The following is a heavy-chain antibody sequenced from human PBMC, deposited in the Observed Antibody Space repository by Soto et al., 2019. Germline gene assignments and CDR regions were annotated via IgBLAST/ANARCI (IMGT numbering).Heavy chain of an antibody. V-gene: IGHV3-33*08. CDR1: GFTFSSYG. Sequence: GGSLRLSCAASGFTFSSYGMNWVRQAPGKGLEWVAVIWYNGSNKYYADSVKGRLTVSRDNSKNTLYLQMNSLRAEDTAVYYCARGNNDFDYWGQGTLVTVSS. CDR3: ARGNNDFDY. J-gene: IGHJ4*02. D-gene: IGHD1-1*01. CDR2: IWYNGSNK.